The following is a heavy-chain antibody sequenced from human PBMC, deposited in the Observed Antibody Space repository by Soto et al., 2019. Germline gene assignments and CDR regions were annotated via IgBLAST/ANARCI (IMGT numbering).Heavy chain of an antibody. V-gene: IGHV1-2*02. Sequence: ASVKVSCKASGYTFTGYYMHWVRQAPGQGLEWMGWINPNSGGTNYAQKFQGRVTMTRDTSISTAYMELSRLRSDDTAVYYCARLTYYDFWSGYSYYFDYWGQGTLVTV. J-gene: IGHJ4*02. D-gene: IGHD3-3*01. CDR1: GYTFTGYY. CDR3: ARLTYYDFWSGYSYYFDY. CDR2: INPNSGGT.